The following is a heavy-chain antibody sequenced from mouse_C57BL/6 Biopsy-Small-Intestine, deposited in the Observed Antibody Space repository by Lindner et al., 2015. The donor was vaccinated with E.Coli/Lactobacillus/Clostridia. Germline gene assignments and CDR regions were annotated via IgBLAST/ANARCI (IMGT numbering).Heavy chain of an antibody. Sequence: VQLQESGGGLVQPKGSLKLSCAASGFTFNTYAMHWVRQAPGKGLEWVARIRSKSNNYATYYADSVKDRFTISRDDSQSMLYLQMNNLKTEDTAMYYCVRDNGYYRYFDVRGTGTTVTVSS. D-gene: IGHD2-2*01. CDR1: GFTFNTYA. CDR2: IRSKSNNYAT. J-gene: IGHJ1*03. V-gene: IGHV10-3*01. CDR3: VRDNGYYRYFDV.